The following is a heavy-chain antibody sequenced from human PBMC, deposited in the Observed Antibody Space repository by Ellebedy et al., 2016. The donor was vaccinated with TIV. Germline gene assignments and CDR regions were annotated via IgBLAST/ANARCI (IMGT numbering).Heavy chain of an antibody. CDR3: ARWGYYDSSGYPYHFFDY. J-gene: IGHJ4*02. Sequence: SETLSLXXTVSGGSISSYYWSWIRQPPGKGLEWIGYIYYSGSTNYNPSLKSRVTISVDTSKNQFSLKLSSVTAADTAVYYCARWGYYDSSGYPYHFFDYWGQGTLVTVSS. CDR2: IYYSGST. CDR1: GGSISSYY. D-gene: IGHD3-22*01. V-gene: IGHV4-59*01.